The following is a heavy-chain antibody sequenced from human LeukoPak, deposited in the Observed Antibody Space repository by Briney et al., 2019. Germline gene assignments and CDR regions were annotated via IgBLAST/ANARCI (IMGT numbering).Heavy chain of an antibody. J-gene: IGHJ4*02. CDR1: GFTFSSYA. Sequence: PGGSLRLSCAASGFTFSSYAMSWVRQAPGKGLEWVSTISGSGGSTYYADSVKGRFTISRDNSKDTLYLQMKSLRTEDMAVYYCAREDGVLRGVIAYWGQGTLVTVSS. CDR2: ISGSGGST. CDR3: AREDGVLRGVIAY. V-gene: IGHV3-23*01. D-gene: IGHD3-10*01.